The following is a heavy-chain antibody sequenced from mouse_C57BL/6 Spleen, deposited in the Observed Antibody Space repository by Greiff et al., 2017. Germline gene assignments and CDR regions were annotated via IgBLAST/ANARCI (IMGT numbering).Heavy chain of an antibody. Sequence: VQLQQSGPELVKPGASVKIPCKASGYTFTDYNMDWVKQSHGKSLEWIGDINPNNGGTIYNQKFKGKATLTVDKSSSTAYMELRSLTSEDTAVYYCARSSYDYDSYWYFDVWGTGTTVTVSS. V-gene: IGHV1-18*01. D-gene: IGHD2-4*01. J-gene: IGHJ1*03. CDR2: INPNNGGT. CDR3: ARSSYDYDSYWYFDV. CDR1: GYTFTDYN.